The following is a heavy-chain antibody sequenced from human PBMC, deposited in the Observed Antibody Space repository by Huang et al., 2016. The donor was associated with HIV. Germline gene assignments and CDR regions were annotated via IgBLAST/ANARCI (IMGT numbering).Heavy chain of an antibody. J-gene: IGHJ4*02. V-gene: IGHV3-30-3*01. D-gene: IGHD6-19*01. Sequence: QVQLVESGGGVVQPGRSLRLSCAASGFTFSSYAMHWVRQAPGKGLEWGAVISYDGTTKYYADSVKDRFTISRDNSKNSLYLQMNSLRTEDAAMYYCARHRAVAGSDYWGQGTLVTVSS. CDR1: GFTFSSYA. CDR2: ISYDGTTK. CDR3: ARHRAVAGSDY.